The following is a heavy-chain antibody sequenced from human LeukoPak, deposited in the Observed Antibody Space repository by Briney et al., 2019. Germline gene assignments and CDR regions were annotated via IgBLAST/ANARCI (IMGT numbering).Heavy chain of an antibody. J-gene: IGHJ4*02. Sequence: GGSLRLSCAASGFTVSSNYMSWVRQAPGKGLEGVSIIYSGGSTYYADSVKGRFTISRDNAKNSLYLQMNSLRAEDTAVYYCAKEGGSYRLGSWFDYWRGGTLVTVSS. CDR1: GFTVSSNY. V-gene: IGHV3-66*01. CDR3: AKEGGSYRLGSWFDY. CDR2: IYSGGST. D-gene: IGHD1-26*01.